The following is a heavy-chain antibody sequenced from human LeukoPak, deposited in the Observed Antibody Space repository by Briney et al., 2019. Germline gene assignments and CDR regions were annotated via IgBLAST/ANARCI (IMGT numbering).Heavy chain of an antibody. CDR3: ARDGWELVPNWFDP. CDR1: GGSISSSSYY. J-gene: IGHJ5*02. Sequence: PSETLSLTCTVSGGSISSSSYYWGWIRQPPGKGLEWIGSIYYSGSTYYNPSLKSRVTISVDTSKNQFSLKLSSVTAADTAVYYCARDGWELVPNWFDPWGQGTLVTVSS. V-gene: IGHV4-39*07. CDR2: IYYSGST. D-gene: IGHD1-26*01.